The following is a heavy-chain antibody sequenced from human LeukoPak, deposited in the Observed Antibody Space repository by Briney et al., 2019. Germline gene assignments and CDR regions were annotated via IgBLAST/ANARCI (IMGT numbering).Heavy chain of an antibody. CDR2: IYPYDSDT. Sequence: GESLKISCKASGYSFTSYWISWVRQMPGKGLEWMGIIYPYDSDTRYSPSFQGQVTISADKSISTAYLQWSNLKASDTAMYYCARHIGDSARNPDYWGQGTLVTVSS. CDR3: ARHIGDSARNPDY. J-gene: IGHJ4*02. D-gene: IGHD1-14*01. CDR1: GYSFTSYW. V-gene: IGHV5-51*01.